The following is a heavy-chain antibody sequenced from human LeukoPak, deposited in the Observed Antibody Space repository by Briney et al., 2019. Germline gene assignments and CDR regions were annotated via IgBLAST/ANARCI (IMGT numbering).Heavy chain of an antibody. J-gene: IGHJ4*02. CDR3: AREGSGNPDRRY. V-gene: IGHV6-1*01. CDR1: RGAISSYA. CDR2: TYYRSKWYN. D-gene: IGHD6-19*01. Sequence: PSETLSLTCIVSRGAISSYAWSGIGQSPSGGLEWLGRTYYRSKWYNDYAVSVKSRITINPDTSKNQFSLQLNSVTPEDAVLYYDAREGSGNPDRRYGRQGTLVTVSS.